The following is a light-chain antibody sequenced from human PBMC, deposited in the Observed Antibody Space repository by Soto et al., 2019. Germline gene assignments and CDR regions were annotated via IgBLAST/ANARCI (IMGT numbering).Light chain of an antibody. CDR1: QSVSTN. J-gene: IGKJ2*01. CDR3: QQYHNWPPYT. Sequence: EIVMTQSPATLSVSPGERATLSCRASQSVSTNLAWYQQKPGQAPRLLMYGASPRATGIPARFSGSGSGTEFTLTISSLQSEDFAVYYWQQYHNWPPYTFGQGTKLGIK. CDR2: GAS. V-gene: IGKV3-15*01.